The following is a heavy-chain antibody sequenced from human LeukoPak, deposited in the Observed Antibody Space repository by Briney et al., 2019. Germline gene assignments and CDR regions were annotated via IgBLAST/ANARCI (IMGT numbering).Heavy chain of an antibody. V-gene: IGHV3-30*03. J-gene: IGHJ4*02. CDR1: GFTFSSYG. D-gene: IGHD3/OR15-3a*01. Sequence: PGRSLRLSCEASGFTFSSYGMHWVRQAPGKGLEWVAVISYDGSNKYYADSVKGRFTISRDNAKNSVYPQMNSLRAEDTAVYYCTRAVAADDFSPGYWGQGTLLTVSS. CDR2: ISYDGSNK. CDR3: TRAVAADDFSPGY.